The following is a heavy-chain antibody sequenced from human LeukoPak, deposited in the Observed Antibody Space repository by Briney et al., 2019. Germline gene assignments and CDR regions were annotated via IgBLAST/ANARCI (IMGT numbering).Heavy chain of an antibody. Sequence: PSQTLSLTCAVSGGSISSGGYSWSWIRQPPGKGLEWIGYIYHSGSTYYNPSLKSRVTISVDRSKNQFSLKLSSVTAADTAVYYCARTEGAGLNSWYFDLWGRGTLVTVSS. J-gene: IGHJ2*01. V-gene: IGHV4-30-2*01. CDR1: GGSISSGGYS. CDR2: IYHSGST. CDR3: ARTEGAGLNSWYFDL. D-gene: IGHD1-26*01.